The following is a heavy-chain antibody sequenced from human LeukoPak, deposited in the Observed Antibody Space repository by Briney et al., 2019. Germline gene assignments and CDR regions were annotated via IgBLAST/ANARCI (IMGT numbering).Heavy chain of an antibody. CDR3: ARDLYSSSFMYYLDY. CDR2: ISAYNGNT. D-gene: IGHD6-6*01. V-gene: IGHV1-18*01. J-gene: IGHJ4*02. Sequence: ASVKVSCKASGYTFTSYGISWVRQAPGQGLEWMGWISAYNGNTNYAQKLQGRVTMTTDTSTSTAYMELRSLRSDDTAVYYCARDLYSSSFMYYLDYWGQGTLVTVSS. CDR1: GYTFTSYG.